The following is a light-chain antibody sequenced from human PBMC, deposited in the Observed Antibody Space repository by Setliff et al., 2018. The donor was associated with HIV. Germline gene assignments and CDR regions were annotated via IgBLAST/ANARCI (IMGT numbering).Light chain of an antibody. J-gene: IGLJ2*01. CDR2: EVN. CDR3: SSYTSGNTLDVV. Sequence: QSALAQPPSASGSPGQSVTISCTGTSSDVGGYNYVSWYQHHPGRPPKLLIYEVNQRPSGVSNRFSGSKSGNTASLTISGLQAEDEADYYCSSYTSGNTLDVVFGGGTK. CDR1: SSDVGGYNY. V-gene: IGLV2-14*01.